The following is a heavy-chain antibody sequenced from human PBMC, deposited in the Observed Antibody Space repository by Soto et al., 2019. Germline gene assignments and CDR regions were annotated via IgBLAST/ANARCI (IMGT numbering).Heavy chain of an antibody. D-gene: IGHD3-10*01. CDR3: TRTEVLLWFGESNY. J-gene: IGHJ4*02. CDR2: IRSKAYGGTT. Sequence: GGSLRLSCTASGFTFGDYAMSWFRQAPGKGLEWVGFIRSKAYGGTTEYAASVKGRFTISRDDSKSIAYLQMNSLKTEDTAVYYCTRTEVLLWFGESNYWGQGTLVTVSS. V-gene: IGHV3-49*03. CDR1: GFTFGDYA.